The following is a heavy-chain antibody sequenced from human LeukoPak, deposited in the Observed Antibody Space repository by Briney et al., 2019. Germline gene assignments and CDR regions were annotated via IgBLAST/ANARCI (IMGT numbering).Heavy chain of an antibody. Sequence: GGSLRLSCAASGFTFSSYAMSWVRQAPGKGLEWVSAISGSGGSTYYADSVKGRFTISRDNSKNTLYLQMNSLRAEDTAVYYCAKDWAPPMYYYGSGSYYYYGMDVWGQGTTVTVSS. D-gene: IGHD3-10*01. CDR2: ISGSGGST. J-gene: IGHJ6*02. V-gene: IGHV3-23*01. CDR1: GFTFSSYA. CDR3: AKDWAPPMYYYGSGSYYYYGMDV.